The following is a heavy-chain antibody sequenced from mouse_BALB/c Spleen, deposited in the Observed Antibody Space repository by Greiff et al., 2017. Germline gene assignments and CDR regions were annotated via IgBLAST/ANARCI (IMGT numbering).Heavy chain of an antibody. CDR3: TRDRSGYDGDYAMDY. CDR1: GFTFSSYT. D-gene: IGHD2-2*01. CDR2: ISSGGSYT. Sequence: EVQGVESGGGLVKPGGSLKLSCAASGFTFSSYTMSWVRQTPEKRLEWVATISSGGSYTYYPDSVKGRFTISRDNAKHTLYLQMSSLKSEDTAMYYCTRDRSGYDGDYAMDYWGQGTSVTVSS. J-gene: IGHJ4*01. V-gene: IGHV5-6-4*01.